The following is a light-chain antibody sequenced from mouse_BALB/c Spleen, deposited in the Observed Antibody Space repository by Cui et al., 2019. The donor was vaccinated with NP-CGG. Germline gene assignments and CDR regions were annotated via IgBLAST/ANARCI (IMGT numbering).Light chain of an antibody. J-gene: IGLJ1*01. CDR2: GTN. CDR3: ALWYSNHWV. Sequence: QAVVTPQSALTTSPGETVTLTCRSSTGAVPTSNYANWVQEKPDHLFTGLIGGTNNRVPGVPARFSGSLIGDKAALTITGAQTEDEAKYFCALWYSNHWVFGGGTKLTVL. V-gene: IGLV1*01. CDR1: TGAVPTSNY.